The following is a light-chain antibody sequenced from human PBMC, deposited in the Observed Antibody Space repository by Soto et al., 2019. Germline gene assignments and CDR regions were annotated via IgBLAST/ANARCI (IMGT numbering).Light chain of an antibody. V-gene: IGKV1-9*01. CDR1: QGISSY. CDR2: AAS. J-gene: IGKJ5*01. Sequence: DIQLTQSPSFLSASVGDRVTITCRASQGISSYLAWYQQKPGKAPKLLIYAASTLQSGVPSRFSGSGSGTEFTLRISSLQPEDFATYYCQQLNSYPTFRQGTRLEIK. CDR3: QQLNSYPT.